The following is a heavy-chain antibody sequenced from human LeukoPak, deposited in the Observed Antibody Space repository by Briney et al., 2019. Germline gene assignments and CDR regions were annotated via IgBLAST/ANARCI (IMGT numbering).Heavy chain of an antibody. J-gene: IGHJ3*02. CDR3: AKRDDSSSWTAFDI. D-gene: IGHD6-13*01. CDR2: ISGIGVST. CDR1: GFTFSSSA. Sequence: GGSLRLSCAASGFTFSSSAMTWVRQAPGKGLEWVSSISGIGVSTYYADSVKGRFTISRDNSKNTVYLQMNSLRAEDTAVYYCAKRDDSSSWTAFDIWGQGTMVTVSS. V-gene: IGHV3-23*01.